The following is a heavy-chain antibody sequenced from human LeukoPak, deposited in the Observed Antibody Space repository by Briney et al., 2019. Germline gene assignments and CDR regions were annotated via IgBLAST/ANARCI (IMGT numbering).Heavy chain of an antibody. D-gene: IGHD1-26*01. V-gene: IGHV3-7*01. CDR2: IKQDGSEK. CDR3: ARTREMGSMRDAFDI. Sequence: PGGSLRLSCAASGFTFSSYWMSWVRQAPGKGLEWVANIKQDGSEKYYVDSVKGRFTISRDNAENSVYLQMNSLRVDDTAVYYCARTREMGSMRDAFDIWGPGTMVSVS. CDR1: GFTFSSYW. J-gene: IGHJ3*02.